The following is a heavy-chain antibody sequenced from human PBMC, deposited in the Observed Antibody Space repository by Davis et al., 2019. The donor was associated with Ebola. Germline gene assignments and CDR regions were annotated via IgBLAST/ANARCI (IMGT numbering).Heavy chain of an antibody. CDR3: TTAGGYCSSTSCYFGMDV. V-gene: IGHV3-21*01. Sequence: GESLKISCAASGFTFSSYWMNWVRQAPGKGLEWVSSISSSSSYIYYADSVKGRFTISRDNAKNSLYLQMNSLRAEDTAVYYCTTAGGYCSSTSCYFGMDVWGQGTTVTVSS. J-gene: IGHJ6*02. CDR1: GFTFSSYW. CDR2: ISSSSSYI. D-gene: IGHD2-2*01.